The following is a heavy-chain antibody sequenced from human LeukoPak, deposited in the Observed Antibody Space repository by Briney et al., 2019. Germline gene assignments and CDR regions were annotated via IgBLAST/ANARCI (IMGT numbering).Heavy chain of an antibody. J-gene: IGHJ6*03. V-gene: IGHV4-59*05. CDR1: GGSISSYY. CDR3: AGLPSTHYYYYYMDV. Sequence: SETLSLTCTVSGGSISSYYWSWIRQPPGKGLEWIGSIYYSGSTYYNPSLKSRVTISVDTSKNQFSLKLSSVTAADTAVYYCAGLPSTHYYYYYMDVWGKGTTVTVSS. D-gene: IGHD2-15*01. CDR2: IYYSGST.